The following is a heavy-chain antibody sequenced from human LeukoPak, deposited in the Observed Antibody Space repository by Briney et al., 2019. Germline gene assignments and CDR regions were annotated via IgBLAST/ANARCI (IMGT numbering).Heavy chain of an antibody. J-gene: IGHJ4*02. V-gene: IGHV3-23*01. CDR2: ISGNGDRT. Sequence: GGSLRLSCAASGFTFDDYGMSWVRQAPGKGLEWVSLISGNGDRTYYADSVKGRFTVSRDNSRNTLFLQMYNLGVEDTAVYSCAKGRYPGSGSYLNSHDDWGQGTLVTVSS. D-gene: IGHD3-10*01. CDR3: AKGRYPGSGSYLNSHDD. CDR1: GFTFDDYG.